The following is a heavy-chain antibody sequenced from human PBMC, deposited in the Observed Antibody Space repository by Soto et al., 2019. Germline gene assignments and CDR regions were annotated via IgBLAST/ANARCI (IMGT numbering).Heavy chain of an antibody. CDR1: GFTFSSYG. Sequence: GGSLRLSCAASGFTFSSYGMHWVRQAPGKGLEWVAVISYDGSNKYYADSVKGRFTISRDNSKNTLYLQMNSLRAEDTAVYYCAKSIAAPVSYYYYGMDVWGQGTTVTVSS. CDR3: AKSIAAPVSYYYYGMDV. D-gene: IGHD6-13*01. J-gene: IGHJ6*02. V-gene: IGHV3-30*18. CDR2: ISYDGSNK.